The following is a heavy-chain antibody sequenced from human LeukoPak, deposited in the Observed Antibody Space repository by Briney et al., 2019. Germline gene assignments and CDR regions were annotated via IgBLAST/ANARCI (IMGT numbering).Heavy chain of an antibody. CDR3: ARYRYDSSGYSSYYFDY. CDR1: GGTFSSYA. J-gene: IGHJ4*02. CDR2: IIPIFGTA. D-gene: IGHD3-22*01. V-gene: IGHV1-69*13. Sequence: ASVKVSCKASGGTFSSYAISWVRQAPGQGLEWMGGIIPIFGTANYAQKFQGRVTITADESTSTAYMELSSLRSEDTAVYYCARYRYDSSGYSSYYFDYWGQGTLVTVSS.